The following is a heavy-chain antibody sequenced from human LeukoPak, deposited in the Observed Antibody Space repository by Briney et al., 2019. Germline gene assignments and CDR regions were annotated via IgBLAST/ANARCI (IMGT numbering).Heavy chain of an antibody. J-gene: IGHJ4*02. CDR3: ARGGWTPTPIDY. Sequence: ASVKVSCKASGYTFTSYDINWVRQATGQGLEWMGWMNPNSGNTGYAQKFQGRVTMTRNTSISTAYMELSSLRSEDTAVYYCARGGWTPTPIDYWGQGTLVTVSS. V-gene: IGHV1-8*01. D-gene: IGHD6-19*01. CDR1: GYTFTSYD. CDR2: MNPNSGNT.